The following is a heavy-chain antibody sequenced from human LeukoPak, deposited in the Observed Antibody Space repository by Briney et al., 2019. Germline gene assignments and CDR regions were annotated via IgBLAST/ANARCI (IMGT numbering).Heavy chain of an antibody. D-gene: IGHD3-22*01. CDR3: ASQGDSSGYYYDVAFDI. J-gene: IGHJ3*02. CDR1: GGSFSGYY. Sequence: SETLSLTCAVYGGSFSGYYWSWIRQPPGKGLEWIGEINHSGSTNYNPSLKSRVTISVDTSKNQFSLKLSSVTAADTAVYYCASQGDSSGYYYDVAFDIWGQGTMVTVSS. V-gene: IGHV4-34*01. CDR2: INHSGST.